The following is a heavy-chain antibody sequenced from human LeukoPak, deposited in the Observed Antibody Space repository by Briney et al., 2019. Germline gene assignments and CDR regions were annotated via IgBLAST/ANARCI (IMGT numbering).Heavy chain of an antibody. Sequence: SETLSLTCTVSGGSISSYYWSWIRQPPGKGLEWIGYIYYSGSTNYNPSLKSRVTISVDTSKNQFSLKLSSVTAADTAVYYCARTAGKWELLDYWGQGTLVTVSS. D-gene: IGHD1-26*01. CDR3: ARTAGKWELLDY. CDR1: GGSISSYY. CDR2: IYYSGST. V-gene: IGHV4-59*01. J-gene: IGHJ4*02.